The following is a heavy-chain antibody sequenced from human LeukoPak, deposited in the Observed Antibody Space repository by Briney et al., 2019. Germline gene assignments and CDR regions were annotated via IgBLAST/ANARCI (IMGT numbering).Heavy chain of an antibody. CDR2: IYTSGST. D-gene: IGHD5-12*01. J-gene: IGHJ4*02. Sequence: SETLSLTCTVSGGSISSYYWSWIRQPAGKGLEWIGRIYTSGSTNYNPPLKSRVTMSVDTSKNQFSLKLSSVTAADTAVYYCASSLGYSGYDFDYWGQGTLVTVSS. V-gene: IGHV4-4*07. CDR3: ASSLGYSGYDFDY. CDR1: GGSISSYY.